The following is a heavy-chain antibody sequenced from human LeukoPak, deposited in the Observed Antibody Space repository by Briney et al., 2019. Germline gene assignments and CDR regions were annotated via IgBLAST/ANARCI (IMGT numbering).Heavy chain of an antibody. Sequence: GGSLRLSCAASGFTFSSYGMHWVRQAPGKGLEWVAVISYDGSNKYYADSVKGRFTISRENSTNTLYLQMNSLRAEDTAVYYCAKDIDYYDTRAFDIWGQGTMVTVSS. CDR2: ISYDGSNK. J-gene: IGHJ3*02. D-gene: IGHD3-22*01. CDR1: GFTFSSYG. CDR3: AKDIDYYDTRAFDI. V-gene: IGHV3-30*18.